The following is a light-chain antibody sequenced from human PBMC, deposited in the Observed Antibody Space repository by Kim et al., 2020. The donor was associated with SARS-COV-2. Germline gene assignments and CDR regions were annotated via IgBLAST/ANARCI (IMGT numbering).Light chain of an antibody. V-gene: IGLV2-14*03. CDR2: DVS. CDR3: SSFTSSNTRL. CDR1: NSDVGRYNF. Sequence: GQSITISCTGDNSDVGRYNFVAWYQQHPGRAPKVLIYDVSSRPSGISDRFSGSKSGNTTSLTISGLQTDDEADYYCSSFTSSNTRLFGGGTKVTVL. J-gene: IGLJ2*01.